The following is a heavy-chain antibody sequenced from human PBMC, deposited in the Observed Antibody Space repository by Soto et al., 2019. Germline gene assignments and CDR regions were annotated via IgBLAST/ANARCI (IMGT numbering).Heavy chain of an antibody. CDR3: ARADYDFWSGPPQNWFDP. CDR1: GGSISSYY. D-gene: IGHD3-3*01. V-gene: IGHV4-59*08. J-gene: IGHJ5*02. Sequence: ETLSLTCTVSGGSISSYYWSWIRQPPGKGLEWIGYIYYSGSTNYNPSLKSRVTISVDTSKNQFSLKLSSVTAADTAVYYCARADYDFWSGPPQNWFDPWGKGTLVTVSS. CDR2: IYYSGST.